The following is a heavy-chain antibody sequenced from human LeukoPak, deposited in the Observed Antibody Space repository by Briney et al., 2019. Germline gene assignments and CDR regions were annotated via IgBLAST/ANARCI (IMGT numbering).Heavy chain of an antibody. Sequence: ASVKVSCKASGYTFTSYGISWVRQAPGHGLEWMGWISAYNGNTNYAQKLQGRVTMATDTSTSTAYMELRSLRSDDTAVYYCARTMVRGVIISYYYYYMDVWGKGTTVTIS. CDR3: ARTMVRGVIISYYYYYMDV. D-gene: IGHD3-10*01. J-gene: IGHJ6*03. CDR1: GYTFTSYG. V-gene: IGHV1-18*01. CDR2: ISAYNGNT.